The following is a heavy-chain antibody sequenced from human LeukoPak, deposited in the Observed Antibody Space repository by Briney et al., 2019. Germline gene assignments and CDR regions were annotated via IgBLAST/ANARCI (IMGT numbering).Heavy chain of an antibody. CDR3: ARGTTGDFDY. J-gene: IGHJ4*02. CDR1: GGSFSGYY. D-gene: IGHD4-17*01. V-gene: IGHV4-34*01. CDR2: INHSGST. Sequence: TSETLSLTCAVYGGSFSGYYWSWIRQPPGKGLEWIGEINHSGSTDYNPSLKSRVTLSVDTSKDQFSLKLSSVTAADTAVYYCARGTTGDFDYWGQGILVTVSS.